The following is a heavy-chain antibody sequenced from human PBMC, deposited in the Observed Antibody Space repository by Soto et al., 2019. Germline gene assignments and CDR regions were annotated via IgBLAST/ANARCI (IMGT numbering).Heavy chain of an antibody. D-gene: IGHD3-9*01. CDR1: GGSISSSYY. Sequence: PSETLSLTCAVSGGSISSSYYWSWIRQPPGKGLEWIGYIYYSGSTNYNPPLKSRVTISVDTSKNQFSLKLSSVTAADTAVYYCARDLTYYDILTGYERYYGMDVWGQGTTVTVS. J-gene: IGHJ6*02. V-gene: IGHV4-61*01. CDR3: ARDLTYYDILTGYERYYGMDV. CDR2: IYYSGST.